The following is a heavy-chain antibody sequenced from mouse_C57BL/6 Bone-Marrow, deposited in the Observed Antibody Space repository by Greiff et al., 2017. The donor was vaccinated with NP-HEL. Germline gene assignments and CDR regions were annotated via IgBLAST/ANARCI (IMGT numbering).Heavy chain of an antibody. J-gene: IGHJ2*01. D-gene: IGHD3-3*01. CDR3: TRGSPYYFDY. V-gene: IGHV6-6*01. CDR2: IRNKANNHAT. CDR1: GFTFSDAW. Sequence: EVQGVESGGGLVQPGGSMKLSCAASGFTFSDAWMDWVRQSPEKGLEWVAEIRNKANNHATYYAESVKGRFTISRDDSKSSVYLQMNSLRAEDTGIYYCTRGSPYYFDYWGQGTTLTVSS.